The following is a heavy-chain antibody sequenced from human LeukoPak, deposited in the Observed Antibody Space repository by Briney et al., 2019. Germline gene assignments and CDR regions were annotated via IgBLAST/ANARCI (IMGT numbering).Heavy chain of an antibody. CDR1: GFTFSSYS. CDR2: ISSSSSYI. J-gene: IGHJ3*02. V-gene: IGHV3-21*01. Sequence: GGSLRLSCAASGFTFSSYSMNWVRQAPGKGLEWVSSISSSSSYIYYADSVKGRFTISRDNAKNSLYLQMNSLRAEDTAVYYCARDREHYYDSSGYYSDAFDIWGQGTMVTVSS. D-gene: IGHD3-22*01. CDR3: ARDREHYYDSSGYYSDAFDI.